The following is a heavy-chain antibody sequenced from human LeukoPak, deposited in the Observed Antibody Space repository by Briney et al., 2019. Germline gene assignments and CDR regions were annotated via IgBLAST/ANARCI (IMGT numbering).Heavy chain of an antibody. CDR1: GGSFSGYY. CDR3: TRSGYSYGYRFDY. CDR2: INHSGST. D-gene: IGHD5-18*01. V-gene: IGHV4-34*01. Sequence: SETPSLTCAVYGGSFSGYYWSWIRQPPGKGLEWIGEINHSGSTNYNPSLKSRVTISVDTSKNQFSLKLSSVTAADTAVYYCTRSGYSYGYRFDYWGQGTLVTVSS. J-gene: IGHJ4*02.